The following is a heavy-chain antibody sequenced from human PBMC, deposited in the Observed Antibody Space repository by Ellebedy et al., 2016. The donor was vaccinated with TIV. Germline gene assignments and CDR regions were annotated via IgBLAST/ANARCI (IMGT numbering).Heavy chain of an antibody. Sequence: GESLKISCKGSGYTFTTYWIGWVRQKPGKGLESMGIIYPGDSDTRYGPSFQGQVTISADKSISTAYLQWSSLKASDTAIYYCAISYPSGSGAFDIWGQGTKVTVSS. D-gene: IGHD3-10*01. CDR2: IYPGDSDT. J-gene: IGHJ3*02. CDR1: GYTFTTYW. CDR3: AISYPSGSGAFDI. V-gene: IGHV5-51*01.